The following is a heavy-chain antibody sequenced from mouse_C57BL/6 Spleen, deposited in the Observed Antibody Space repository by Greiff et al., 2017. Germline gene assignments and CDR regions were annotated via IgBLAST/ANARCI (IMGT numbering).Heavy chain of an antibody. V-gene: IGHV1-74*01. CDR3: ARGGDYDPDYFDY. Sequence: VQLHQPGAELVKPGASVKVSCKASGYTFTSYWMHWVKQRPGQGLEWIGRIHPSDSDTNYNQKFKGKATLTVDKSSSTAYMQLSRLTSEDSAVYYCARGGDYDPDYFDYWGQGTTLTVSS. D-gene: IGHD2-4*01. J-gene: IGHJ2*01. CDR1: GYTFTSYW. CDR2: IHPSDSDT.